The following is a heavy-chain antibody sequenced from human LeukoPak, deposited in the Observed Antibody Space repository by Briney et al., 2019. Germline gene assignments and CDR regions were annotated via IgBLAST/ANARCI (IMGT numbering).Heavy chain of an antibody. CDR1: GFTFSTYA. D-gene: IGHD1-26*01. CDR2: IRSSGVDT. V-gene: IGHV3-23*01. Sequence: PGGSLRHSCAASGFTFSTYAMNWVRQAPGKGLEWVSSIRSSGVDTYYADSVEGRFTISRDNSKNTLYLQMNSLRVEDTAIYYCAKGINSGSYYYFDYWGQGTLATVSS. CDR3: AKGINSGSYYYFDY. J-gene: IGHJ4*02.